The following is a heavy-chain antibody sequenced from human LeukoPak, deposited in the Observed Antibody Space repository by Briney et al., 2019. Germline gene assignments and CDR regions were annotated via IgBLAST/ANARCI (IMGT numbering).Heavy chain of an antibody. J-gene: IGHJ1*01. CDR2: INPNSGGT. CDR1: GYTFTGYY. V-gene: IGHV1-2*02. Sequence: ASVKVSCKASGYTFTGYYMHWVRQAPGQGLEWMGWINPNSGGTNYALKFQGRVTMTRDTSISTAYMELSRLRSDDTAVYYCARGLYYDILTGPEYFQHWGQGTLVTVSS. D-gene: IGHD3-9*01. CDR3: ARGLYYDILTGPEYFQH.